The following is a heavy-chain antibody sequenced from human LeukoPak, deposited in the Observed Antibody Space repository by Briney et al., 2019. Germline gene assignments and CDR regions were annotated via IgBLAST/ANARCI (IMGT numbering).Heavy chain of an antibody. CDR3: GRLFDS. CDR1: GGAIISDNFY. CDR2: INYSGTT. V-gene: IGHV4-39*01. J-gene: IGHJ4*02. Sequence: SETLSLTCTVSGGAIISDNFYWGWVRQPPGKGLEWVGSINYSGTTYYNPSLRSRVSISVDTSRTQFFLRLNSVSAADTAVYYCGRLFDSWGQGILVTVSS.